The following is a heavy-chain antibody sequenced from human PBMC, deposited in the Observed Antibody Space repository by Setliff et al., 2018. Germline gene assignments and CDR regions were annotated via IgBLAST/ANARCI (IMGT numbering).Heavy chain of an antibody. CDR2: INPNSGGT. V-gene: IGHV1-2*06. J-gene: IGHJ4*02. Sequence: ASVKVSCKASGYTFTGYYMHWVRQAPGQGLEWMGRINPNSGGTNYAQKFQGRVTMTRDTSISTAYMELSRLRSDDTAVYYCARVAVGATITHFDYWGQGTLVTVSS. D-gene: IGHD1-26*01. CDR3: ARVAVGATITHFDY. CDR1: GYTFTGYY.